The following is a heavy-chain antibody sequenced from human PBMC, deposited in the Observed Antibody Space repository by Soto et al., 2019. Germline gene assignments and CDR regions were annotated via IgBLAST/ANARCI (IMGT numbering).Heavy chain of an antibody. Sequence: PGGSLRLSCTASGFTFGDYAMNWCRQAPGKGLEWLAFIRTKASGGTAEYAASVKGRFTISRDDSKSIAYLQMNGLETEDTAVNYCTRDMTPRRAFDMWGQGTKVTVSS. V-gene: IGHV3-49*03. CDR1: GFTFGDYA. CDR2: IRTKASGGTA. D-gene: IGHD3-16*01. J-gene: IGHJ3*02. CDR3: TRDMTPRRAFDM.